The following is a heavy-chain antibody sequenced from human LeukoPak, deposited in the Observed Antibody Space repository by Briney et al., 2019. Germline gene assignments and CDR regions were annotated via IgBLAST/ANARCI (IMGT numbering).Heavy chain of an antibody. CDR3: ARGSDGYRFDP. V-gene: IGHV4-59*01. CDR1: GSSMTNYH. J-gene: IGHJ5*02. Sequence: PSETLSLTCTASGSSMTNYHWTWIRQSPGKAPEYIGYIYNIETTNYNPSLKSRVTVSVDMSKKQFSLRLNSVTAADTAVYYCARGSDGYRFDPWGQGILVTVSS. CDR2: IYNIETT. D-gene: IGHD5-18*01.